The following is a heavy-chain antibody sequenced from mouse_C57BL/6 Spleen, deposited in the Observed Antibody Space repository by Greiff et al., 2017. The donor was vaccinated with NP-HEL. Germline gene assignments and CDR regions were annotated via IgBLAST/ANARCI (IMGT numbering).Heavy chain of an antibody. V-gene: IGHV1-4*01. CDR2: INPSSGYT. J-gene: IGHJ3*01. CDR3: ASEDYSKEGFAY. D-gene: IGHD2-5*01. CDR1: GYTFTSYT. Sequence: VQLQQSGAELARPGASVKMSCKASGYTFTSYTMHWVKQRPGQGLEWIGYINPSSGYTKYNQKFKDKATLTADKSSSTAYMQLSSLTSEDSAVYYCASEDYSKEGFAYWGQGTLVTVSA.